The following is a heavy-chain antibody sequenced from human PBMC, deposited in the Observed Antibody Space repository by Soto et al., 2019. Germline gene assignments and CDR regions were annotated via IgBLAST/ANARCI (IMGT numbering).Heavy chain of an antibody. V-gene: IGHV1-45*02. Sequence: SVKVSCKASGYTFTYRYLHWVRQAPGQALEWMGWITPFNGNTNYAQKFQDRVTITRDRSMSTAYMELSSLGSEDTAMYYCARSTAAAAFDIWGQGTMVTVPS. CDR1: GYTFTYRY. CDR3: ARSTAAAAFDI. D-gene: IGHD6-13*01. J-gene: IGHJ3*02. CDR2: ITPFNGNT.